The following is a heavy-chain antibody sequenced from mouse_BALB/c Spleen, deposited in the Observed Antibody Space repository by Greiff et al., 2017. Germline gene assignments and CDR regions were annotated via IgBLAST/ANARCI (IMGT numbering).Heavy chain of an antibody. Sequence: QVQLKESGAELVRPGVSVKISCKGSGYTFTDYAMHWVKQSHAKSLEWIGVISTYYGDASYNQKFKGKATMTVDKSSSTAYMELARLTSEDSAIYYCARGITTGGYAMDYWGQGTSVTVSS. D-gene: IGHD2-4*01. CDR1: GYTFTDYA. V-gene: IGHV1S137*01. CDR3: ARGITTGGYAMDY. J-gene: IGHJ4*01. CDR2: ISTYYGDA.